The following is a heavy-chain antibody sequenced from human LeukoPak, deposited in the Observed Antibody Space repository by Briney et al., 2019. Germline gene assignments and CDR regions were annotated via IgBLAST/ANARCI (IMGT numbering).Heavy chain of an antibody. V-gene: IGHV4-34*01. Sequence: SETLSLTCAVYGGSFSGYYWSWIRQPPGKGLEWIGEINHSGSTNYNPSLKSRVTISVDTSKNQFSLKLSFVTAADTAVYYCARIQLWMRYFDYWGQGTLVTVSS. CDR1: GGSFSGYY. D-gene: IGHD5-18*01. J-gene: IGHJ4*02. CDR2: INHSGST. CDR3: ARIQLWMRYFDY.